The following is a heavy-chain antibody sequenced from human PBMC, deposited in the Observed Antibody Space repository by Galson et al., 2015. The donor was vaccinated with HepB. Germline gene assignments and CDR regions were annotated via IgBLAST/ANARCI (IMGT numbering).Heavy chain of an antibody. D-gene: IGHD4-17*01. Sequence: SLRLSCAASGFTFTDAWMTWVRQAPGKGLEWVGRIKSKADGGTTDYTAPVKGRFLISRDDSKSTLYLQMNSLQADDTALYCCTVTFGDYFSYAFDVWGRGTMVTVSS. CDR3: TVTFGDYFSYAFDV. CDR2: IKSKADGGTT. J-gene: IGHJ3*01. CDR1: GFTFTDAW. V-gene: IGHV3-15*01.